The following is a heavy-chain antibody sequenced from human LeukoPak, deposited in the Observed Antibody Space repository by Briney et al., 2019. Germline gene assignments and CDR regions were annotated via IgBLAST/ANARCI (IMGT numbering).Heavy chain of an antibody. J-gene: IGHJ4*02. Sequence: SETLSLTCTVSGGSVSSGSYYWSWIRQPPGKGLESIGYIYYSGSTNYNPSLKSRVTISVDTSKNQFSLKPSSVTAADTAVYYCARDVDYYGSGSYYPWGQGTLVTVSS. CDR1: GGSVSSGSYY. CDR3: ARDVDYYGSGSYYP. V-gene: IGHV4-61*01. CDR2: IYYSGST. D-gene: IGHD3-10*01.